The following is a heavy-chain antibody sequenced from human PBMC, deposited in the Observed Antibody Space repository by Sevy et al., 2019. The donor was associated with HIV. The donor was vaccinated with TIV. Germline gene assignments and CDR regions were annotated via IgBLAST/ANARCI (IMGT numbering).Heavy chain of an antibody. Sequence: SETLSLTCTVSRGSISSGEFYYNWIRQPAGKGLEWIGRIYTTGITAYNPSLRSRVILSVDRTRNQFSLKMLSVTAADTAAYYCAAKSTIFFSFDTWGQGIQVTVSS. CDR2: IYTTGIT. CDR1: RGSISSGEFY. J-gene: IGHJ4*02. V-gene: IGHV4-61*02. D-gene: IGHD3-10*02. CDR3: AAKSTIFFSFDT.